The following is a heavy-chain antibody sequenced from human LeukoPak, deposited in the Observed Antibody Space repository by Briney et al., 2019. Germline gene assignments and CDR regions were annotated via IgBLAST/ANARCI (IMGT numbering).Heavy chain of an antibody. J-gene: IGHJ5*02. D-gene: IGHD6-13*01. CDR1: VYTFTTKY. Sequence: ASVTVSSKPSVYTFTTKYIHWVRQAPGQGLEWMGWINPNTGGTQYAQKFQGRVTMTRDTSISTAYVELTSLRSDDTAVYYCARGAGSSWFDPWGQGTLVTVSS. CDR2: INPNTGGT. CDR3: ARGAGSSWFDP. V-gene: IGHV1-2*02.